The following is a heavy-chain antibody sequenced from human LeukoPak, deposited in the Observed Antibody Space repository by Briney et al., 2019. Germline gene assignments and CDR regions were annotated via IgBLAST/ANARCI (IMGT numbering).Heavy chain of an antibody. D-gene: IGHD2-2*01. Sequence: SSVKVSYKASGGTFSSYAISWVRQAPGQGLEWMGGIIPIFGTANYAQKFQGRVTITTDESTSTAYMELSSLRSEDTAVYYCARVVPATSYYYYYYMDVWGKGTTVTVSS. J-gene: IGHJ6*03. V-gene: IGHV1-69*05. CDR3: ARVVPATSYYYYYYMDV. CDR2: IIPIFGTA. CDR1: GGTFSSYA.